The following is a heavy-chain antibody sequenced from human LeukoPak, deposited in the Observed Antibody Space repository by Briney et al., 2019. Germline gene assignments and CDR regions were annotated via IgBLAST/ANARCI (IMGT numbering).Heavy chain of an antibody. CDR3: ARDRRGSSIDAFDI. CDR1: GYSISSGYY. V-gene: IGHV4-61*03. CDR2: TYYSGST. J-gene: IGHJ3*02. Sequence: SETLSLTCTVSGYSISSGYYWGWIRQPPGKGLEWIGYTYYSGSTNYNPSLKSRVTISVDTSKNHFSLKLSSVTAADTAVYYCARDRRGSSIDAFDIWGQGTMVTVSS. D-gene: IGHD1-26*01.